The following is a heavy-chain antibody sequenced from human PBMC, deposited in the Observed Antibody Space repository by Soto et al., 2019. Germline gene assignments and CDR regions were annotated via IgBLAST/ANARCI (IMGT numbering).Heavy chain of an antibody. CDR2: IYPGDSDT. V-gene: IGHV5-51*01. CDR3: ARGYYDSSGYYSPVDY. CDR1: GYSFTSYW. D-gene: IGHD3-22*01. Sequence: GGSLKISCKGSGYSFTSYWIGWVRQMPGKGLEWMGIIYPGDSDTRYSPSFQGQVTISADKSISTAYLQWSSLKASDTAMYYCARGYYDSSGYYSPVDYWGQGTLVTVSS. J-gene: IGHJ4*02.